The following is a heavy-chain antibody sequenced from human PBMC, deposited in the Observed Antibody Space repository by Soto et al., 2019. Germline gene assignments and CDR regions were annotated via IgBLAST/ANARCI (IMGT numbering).Heavy chain of an antibody. J-gene: IGHJ4*02. V-gene: IGHV1-69*06. CDR3: AVGLIDYGGNSANY. CDR2: IIPIFGTA. Sequence: QVQLVQSGAEVKKPGSSVKVSCKASGGTFSKYSISWVRQAPGQGLEWMGGIIPIFGTANYAQKFQGRVTITADKSTSTAYMELSSLRSEDTAVYYCAVGLIDYGGNSANYWGQGTLVTVSS. CDR1: GGTFSKYS. D-gene: IGHD4-17*01.